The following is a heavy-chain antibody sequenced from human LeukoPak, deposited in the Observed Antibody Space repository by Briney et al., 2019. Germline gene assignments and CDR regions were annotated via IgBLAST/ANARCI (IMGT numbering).Heavy chain of an antibody. J-gene: IGHJ4*02. CDR2: IYSGGST. D-gene: IGHD4-17*01. CDR1: GLTFSDNY. V-gene: IGHV3-53*01. Sequence: GGSLRLSCAASGLTFSDNYMSWIRQAPGKGLEWVSVIYSGGSTYYADSVKGRFTISRDNSKNTLYLQMNSLRAEDTAVYYCARANYGDYVNYWGQGTLVTVSS. CDR3: ARANYGDYVNY.